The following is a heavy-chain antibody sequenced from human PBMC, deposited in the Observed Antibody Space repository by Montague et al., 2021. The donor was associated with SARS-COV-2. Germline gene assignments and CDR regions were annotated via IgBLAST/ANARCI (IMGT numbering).Heavy chain of an antibody. CDR2: IHYSGST. D-gene: IGHD4/OR15-4a*01. J-gene: IGHJ4*02. Sequence: SETLSLTCAVSGGSISSSNWWCWFRQPPGKGLEWFGEIHYSGSTNYNPPPQSRVTMSVDRSENHYSLMLSSVTAADTAAYYCARGGYGGWTGYYFDYWGQGTLVTVSS. V-gene: IGHV4-4*02. CDR3: ARGGYGGWTGYYFDY. CDR1: GGSISSSNW.